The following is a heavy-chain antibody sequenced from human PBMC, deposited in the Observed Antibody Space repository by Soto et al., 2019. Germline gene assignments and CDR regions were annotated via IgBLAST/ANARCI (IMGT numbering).Heavy chain of an antibody. V-gene: IGHV3-23*01. CDR2: ISGSGGST. J-gene: IGHJ4*02. CDR1: GFTFSSYA. CDR3: AKALRDIVVVPAAIYYFDY. D-gene: IGHD2-2*02. Sequence: GGSLRLSCAASGFTFSSYAMSWVRQAPGKGLEWVSAISGSGGSTYYADSVKGRFTISRDNSKNTLYLQMNSLRAEDTAVYYCAKALRDIVVVPAAIYYFDYWGQGTLVTVS.